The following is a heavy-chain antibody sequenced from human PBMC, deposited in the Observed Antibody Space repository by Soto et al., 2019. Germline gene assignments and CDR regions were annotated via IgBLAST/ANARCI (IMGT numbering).Heavy chain of an antibody. D-gene: IGHD4-17*01. Sequence: GGSLRLSCAASGFTFSSYGMHWVRQAPGKGLEWVAVIWYDGSNKYYADSVKGRFTISRDNSKNTLYLQMNSLRAEDTDVYYCAIDYYGGNPRDAFDIWAQGTMDTGSS. CDR2: IWYDGSNK. V-gene: IGHV3-33*01. CDR1: GFTFSSYG. CDR3: AIDYYGGNPRDAFDI. J-gene: IGHJ3*02.